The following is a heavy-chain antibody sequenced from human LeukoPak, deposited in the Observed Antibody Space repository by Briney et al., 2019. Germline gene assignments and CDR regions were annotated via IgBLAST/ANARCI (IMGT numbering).Heavy chain of an antibody. CDR1: GFTFSSYS. J-gene: IGHJ6*02. Sequence: PGGSLRLSCAASGFTFSSYSMNWVRQAPGKGLEWVSYISSSSSTIYYADSVKGRFTISRDNAKNSLYLQMNSLRAEDTAVYYCARDHLAADAVGGMDVWGQGTTVTVSS. V-gene: IGHV3-48*04. D-gene: IGHD6-13*01. CDR3: ARDHLAADAVGGMDV. CDR2: ISSSSSTI.